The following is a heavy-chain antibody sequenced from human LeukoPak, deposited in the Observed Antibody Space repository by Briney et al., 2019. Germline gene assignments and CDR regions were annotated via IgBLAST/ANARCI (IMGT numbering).Heavy chain of an antibody. CDR3: ARASEELWPMYYFDY. V-gene: IGHV1-2*02. CDR2: INPNSGGT. D-gene: IGHD5-18*01. J-gene: IGHJ4*02. CDR1: GYTFTGYY. Sequence: ASVTVSCKASGYTFTGYYMHWVRQAPGQGLEWMGWINPNSGGTNYAQKFQGRVTMTRDTSISTAYMELSSLRSEDTAVYYCARASEELWPMYYFDYWGQGTLVTVSS.